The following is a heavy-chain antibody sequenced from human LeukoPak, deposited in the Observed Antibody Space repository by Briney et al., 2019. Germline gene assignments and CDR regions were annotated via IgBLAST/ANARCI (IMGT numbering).Heavy chain of an antibody. CDR3: ARGRLGRYYDSSGYYCLDY. CDR2: IWYDGSSK. J-gene: IGHJ4*02. D-gene: IGHD3-22*01. V-gene: IGHV3-33*01. Sequence: GGSLRLSCAASGFSFSAYGVHWVRQAPGKGLEWVAVIWYDGSSKDYADSVKGRFTFSRDNSKNTLYLQMNSLRAEDTAVYYCARGRLGRYYDSSGYYCLDYWGQGTLVTVSS. CDR1: GFSFSAYG.